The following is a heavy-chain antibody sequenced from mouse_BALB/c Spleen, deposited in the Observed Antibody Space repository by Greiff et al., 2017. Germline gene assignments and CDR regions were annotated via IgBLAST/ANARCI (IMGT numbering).Heavy chain of an antibody. CDR1: GYSFTGYY. J-gene: IGHJ1*01. CDR3: ASYGNPYWCNEL. V-gene: IGHV1-31*01. Sequence: EVKLQESGPALVKPGASVKISCKASGYSFTGYYLHWVKQSHVKGLEWIGRINPYNGATSYNQNFKVKARLTVDKSSSTAYMELHSLTSEDSAVYFCASYGNPYWCNELWGAGTSVTVAS. D-gene: IGHD2-1*01. CDR2: INPYNGAT.